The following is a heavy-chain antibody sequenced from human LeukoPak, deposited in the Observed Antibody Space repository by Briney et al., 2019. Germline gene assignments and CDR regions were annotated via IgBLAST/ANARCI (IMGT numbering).Heavy chain of an antibody. V-gene: IGHV3-48*03. CDR3: ARGDYDYVWGSYRTFDY. Sequence: GGSLRLSCAASGFTFSSYEMNWVRQAPGKGLEWVSYISSSGSTIYYADSVKGRFTISRDNAKNSLYLQMNSLRAEDTAVCYCARGDYDYVWGSYRTFDYWGQGTLVTVSS. J-gene: IGHJ4*02. CDR1: GFTFSSYE. CDR2: ISSSGSTI. D-gene: IGHD3-16*02.